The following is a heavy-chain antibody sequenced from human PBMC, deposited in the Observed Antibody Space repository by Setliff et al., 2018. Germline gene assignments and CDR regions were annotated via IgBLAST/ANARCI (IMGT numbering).Heavy chain of an antibody. V-gene: IGHV4-4*08. D-gene: IGHD1-26*01. CDR1: GGSISSYY. J-gene: IGHJ6*03. CDR3: ARAPPNRYSGSYEYFYMDV. Sequence: SETLSLTCPVSGGSISSYYWSWIRQPPGKGLEWIGYIYASGSTNYNPSLKSRVTLSVDTSKNQFSLKVSSVTAADTAVYYCARAPPNRYSGSYEYFYMDVWGKGTTVTVSS. CDR2: IYASGST.